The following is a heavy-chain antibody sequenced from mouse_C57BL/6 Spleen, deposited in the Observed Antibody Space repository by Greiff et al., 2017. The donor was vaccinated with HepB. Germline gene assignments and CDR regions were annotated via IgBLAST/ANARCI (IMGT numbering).Heavy chain of an antibody. V-gene: IGHV1-39*01. CDR2: INPNYGTT. CDR3: ARSITTVVGYFDV. J-gene: IGHJ1*03. CDR1: GYSFTDYN. Sequence: EVKLVESGPELVKPGASVKISCKASGYSFTDYNMNWVKQSNGKSLEWIGVINPNYGTTSYNQKFKGKATLTVDQSSSTAYMQLNSLTSEDSAVYYCARSITTVVGYFDVWGTGTTVTVSS. D-gene: IGHD1-1*01.